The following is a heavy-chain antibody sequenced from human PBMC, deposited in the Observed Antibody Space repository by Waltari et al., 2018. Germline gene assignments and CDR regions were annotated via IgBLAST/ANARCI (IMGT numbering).Heavy chain of an antibody. J-gene: IGHJ4*02. CDR3: ARGYKDTQYDFWRDCPVTDS. CDR2: VYYGGST. CDR1: GGSISSYY. D-gene: IGHD3-3*01. Sequence: QVQLQESGPGLVKPSETLSLTCSVPGGSISSYYWSWIRQSPGKGLEWIGFVYYGGSTKYNPSLKSRVTISVDTSKNQFSLKLRSLTAADTAVYYCARGYKDTQYDFWRDCPVTDSWGRGTLVTVSS. V-gene: IGHV4-59*01.